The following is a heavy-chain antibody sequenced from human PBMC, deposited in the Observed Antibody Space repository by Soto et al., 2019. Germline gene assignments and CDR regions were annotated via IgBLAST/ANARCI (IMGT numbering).Heavy chain of an antibody. Sequence: PSETLSLTCAVSGGSISSGGYSWSWIRQPPGKGLEWIGYIYHRGSTYYKTSLKSRVNISVDTSKNQFSLKLNSVAAAFTVIYYCARQVTGLMGYAYDIWGQGTMVTVSS. J-gene: IGHJ3*02. V-gene: IGHV4-30-2*01. CDR3: ARQVTGLMGYAYDI. CDR2: IYHRGST. CDR1: GGSISSGGYS. D-gene: IGHD2-8*02.